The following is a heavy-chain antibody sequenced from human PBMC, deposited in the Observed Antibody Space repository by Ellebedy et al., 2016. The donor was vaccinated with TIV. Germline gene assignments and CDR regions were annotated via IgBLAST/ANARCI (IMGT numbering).Heavy chain of an antibody. Sequence: SETLSLTCTVSGGSISSYYWSWIRQPPGKGLEWIGYIYYSGSTNYNPSLKSRVTISVDTSKNQFSLKLSSVTAADTAVYYCARQRAVAGPAQIDYWGQGTLVTVSS. J-gene: IGHJ4*02. D-gene: IGHD6-19*01. CDR3: ARQRAVAGPAQIDY. CDR1: GGSISSYY. V-gene: IGHV4-59*08. CDR2: IYYSGST.